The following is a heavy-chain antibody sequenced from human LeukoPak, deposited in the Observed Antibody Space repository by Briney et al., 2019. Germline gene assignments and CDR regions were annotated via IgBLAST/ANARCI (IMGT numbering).Heavy chain of an antibody. D-gene: IGHD6-19*01. J-gene: IGHJ4*02. Sequence: PGRSLRLSCAASGFTLDDYAMHWVRQAPGKGLGWVSCISWNSVNIGYADSVKGRFTISRDNAKNSLYLQMNSLRAEDMALYYCAKGTMMAVAVGDYFDYWGQGTLVTVSS. V-gene: IGHV3-9*03. CDR3: AKGTMMAVAVGDYFDY. CDR1: GFTLDDYA. CDR2: ISWNSVNI.